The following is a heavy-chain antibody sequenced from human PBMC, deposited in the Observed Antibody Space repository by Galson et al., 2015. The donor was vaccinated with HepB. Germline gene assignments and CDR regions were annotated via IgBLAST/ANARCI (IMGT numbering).Heavy chain of an antibody. V-gene: IGHV5-10-1*01. J-gene: IGHJ3*01. D-gene: IGHD3-10*01. CDR1: GYSFTNYW. CDR3: ARRGDRGALDD. Sequence: SGAEVKQPGESLRISCKGSGYSFTNYWISWVRQKPGKGLEWMGRIDPRDSYSNYSPSFQGHVTISGDKSSNTVYLQWSSLKTSDTAMYYCARRGDRGALDDWGQGTLVTVSS. CDR2: IDPRDSYS.